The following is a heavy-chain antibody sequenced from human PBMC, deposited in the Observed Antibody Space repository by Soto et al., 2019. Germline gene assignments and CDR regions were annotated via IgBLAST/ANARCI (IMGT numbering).Heavy chain of an antibody. CDR2: IIPIFGTE. CDR3: ARDRIAGSKYYYGMDV. Sequence: QVQLVQSGAEVKKPGSSVRVSCKASGGTFSSYAISWVRQAPGQGLEWMGGIIPIFGTENYAQKFQGRVTITADESTSTGYMEVGRLRSEDTGVYYCARDRIAGSKYYYGMDVWGQGTTVTVSS. CDR1: GGTFSSYA. D-gene: IGHD6-13*01. V-gene: IGHV1-69*01. J-gene: IGHJ6*02.